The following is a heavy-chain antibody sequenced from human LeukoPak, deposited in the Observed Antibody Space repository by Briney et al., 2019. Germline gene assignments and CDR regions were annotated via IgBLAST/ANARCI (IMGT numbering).Heavy chain of an antibody. Sequence: GGSLRLSCAASGFTLSNHWMHWVRQAPGKGLVWVSRINNDGTITTYADSVKGRFTISRDNAKSTLYLQMDSLRAEDTAVYYYARPYCSGGTCYFDYWGRGTLVTVSS. V-gene: IGHV3-74*01. D-gene: IGHD2-15*01. CDR1: GFTLSNHW. CDR2: INNDGTIT. J-gene: IGHJ4*02. CDR3: ARPYCSGGTCYFDY.